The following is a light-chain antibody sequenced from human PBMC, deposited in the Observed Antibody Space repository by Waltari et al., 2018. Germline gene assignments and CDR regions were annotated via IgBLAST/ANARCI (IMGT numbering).Light chain of an antibody. J-gene: IGKJ3*01. CDR1: QSISSS. Sequence: DIQMTQSPSYLSASVGDRVTITCRASQSISSSLNWYQQKPGKAPKLLIYAASSLQSGVPSRFSGSGSGTDFTLTISSLQPEDFATYFCQQSYDTLRFTFGPGTKVDIK. CDR2: AAS. V-gene: IGKV1-39*01. CDR3: QQSYDTLRFT.